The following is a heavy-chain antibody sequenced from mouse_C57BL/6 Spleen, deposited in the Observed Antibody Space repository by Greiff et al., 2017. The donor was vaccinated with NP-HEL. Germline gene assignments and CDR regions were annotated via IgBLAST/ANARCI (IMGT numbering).Heavy chain of an antibody. CDR1: GYAFSSSW. J-gene: IGHJ2*01. CDR2: IYPGDGDT. D-gene: IGHD1-1*01. Sequence: QVQLQQSGPELVKPGASVKISCKASGYAFSSSWMNWVKQRPGKGLERIGRIYPGDGDTNYNGKFKGKATLTADKSSSTAYMQLSSLTSEDSAVYFCARFGFTTVSFDYWGQGTTLTVSS. CDR3: ARFGFTTVSFDY. V-gene: IGHV1-82*01.